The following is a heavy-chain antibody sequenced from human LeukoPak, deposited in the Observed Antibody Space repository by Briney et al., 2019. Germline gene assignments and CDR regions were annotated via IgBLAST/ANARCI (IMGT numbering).Heavy chain of an antibody. J-gene: IGHJ3*02. CDR3: ARASNYYDSSGNYLDAFDI. Sequence: ASVKVSCKASGYTFTGYYMHWVRQAPGQGLEWMGWINPHSGGTNYAQNFQGRITMTRDKSISTVYMDLSGLKSDDTAAYYCARASNYYDSSGNYLDAFDIWGLGTMVTVST. D-gene: IGHD3-22*01. V-gene: IGHV1-2*02. CDR1: GYTFTGYY. CDR2: INPHSGGT.